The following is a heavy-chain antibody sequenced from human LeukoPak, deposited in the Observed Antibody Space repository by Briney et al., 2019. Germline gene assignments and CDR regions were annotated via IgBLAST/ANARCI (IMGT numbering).Heavy chain of an antibody. Sequence: PGGSVRLSCAASGFTFSSYEMNWVRQAPGKGLEWVSYISTSGNTRYYADSVKGGFTLSRDNAQHALYLQMNSLRVDDTAGYYCTRELSGITSYYFDYWGQGAMVTVSS. V-gene: IGHV3-48*03. D-gene: IGHD1-7*01. CDR2: ISTSGNTR. J-gene: IGHJ4*02. CDR3: TRELSGITSYYFDY. CDR1: GFTFSSYE.